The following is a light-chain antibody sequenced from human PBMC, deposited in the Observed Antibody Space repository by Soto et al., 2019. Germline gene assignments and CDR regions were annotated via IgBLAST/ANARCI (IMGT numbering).Light chain of an antibody. Sequence: DIQMTQSPSTLSASIGDRVTITCRASQSVSRWLAWYQQKPGKAPKLLIYDASSLQTGVPSRFSGNGSETDFTLTINSLQPDDFATYYCQQHNTFSLNSFGQGTKLEV. CDR1: QSVSRW. CDR3: QQHNTFSLNS. CDR2: DAS. J-gene: IGKJ2*03. V-gene: IGKV1-5*01.